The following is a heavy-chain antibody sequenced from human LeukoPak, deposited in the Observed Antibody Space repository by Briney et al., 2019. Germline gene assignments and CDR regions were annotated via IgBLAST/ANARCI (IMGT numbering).Heavy chain of an antibody. V-gene: IGHV2-70*11. J-gene: IGHJ5*02. CDR3: ARVVAGPNWFDP. Sequence: SGPALVKPTQTLTLTFTFSGFSLNTNKMCVSWIRQPPGKALEWLARIDRDDDKYYSTSLKTRLTISKDTSKNQVVLTMTNMDPVDTATYYCARVVAGPNWFDPWGQGTLVTVSS. CDR2: IDRDDDK. CDR1: GFSLNTNKMC. D-gene: IGHD2-15*01.